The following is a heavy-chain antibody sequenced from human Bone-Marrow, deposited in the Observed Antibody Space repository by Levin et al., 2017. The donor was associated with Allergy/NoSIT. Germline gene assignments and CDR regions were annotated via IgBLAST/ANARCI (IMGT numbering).Heavy chain of an antibody. J-gene: IGHJ5*02. V-gene: IGHV3-74*01. CDR3: SRARFYSGSGSNVAGFDP. CDR2: IQSNGKT. D-gene: IGHD3-10*01. Sequence: GGSLRLSCAASGFTFSTYWMHWVRQAPGKGLVWVSRIQSNGKTNYADSVKGRFTISRDNPKNTLYLQMNSLTVEETAVDYCSRARFYSGSGSNVAGFDPWGQGTLVTVSS. CDR1: GFTFSTYW.